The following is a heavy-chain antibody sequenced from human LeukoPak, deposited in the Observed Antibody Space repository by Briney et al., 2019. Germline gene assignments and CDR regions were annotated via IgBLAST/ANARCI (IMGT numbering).Heavy chain of an antibody. Sequence: SETLSLTCTVSGYSISSGYYWGWIRQPPGKGLEWIGSIYHSGSTYYNPSLKSRVTISVDTSKNQFSLKLSSVTAADTAVYYCARARRNCSSTSCYEYYFDYWGQGTLVTVSS. CDR3: ARARRNCSSTSCYEYYFDY. D-gene: IGHD2-2*01. V-gene: IGHV4-38-2*02. CDR2: IYHSGST. CDR1: GYSISSGYY. J-gene: IGHJ4*02.